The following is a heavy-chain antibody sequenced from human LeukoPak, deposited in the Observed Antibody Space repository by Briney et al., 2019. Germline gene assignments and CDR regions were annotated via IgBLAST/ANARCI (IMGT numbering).Heavy chain of an antibody. CDR3: ARGGGLDV. V-gene: IGHV3-7*03. CDR1: GFIFSSYW. Sequence: PGGSLRLSCVASGFIFSSYWMTWVRQAPGKGLEWVANIKQDGSEKYYVDSVKGRFTISRDNAKNSLYLQMSNLRAEDTAVYFCARGGGLDVWGQGATVTVSS. J-gene: IGHJ6*02. D-gene: IGHD3-16*01. CDR2: IKQDGSEK.